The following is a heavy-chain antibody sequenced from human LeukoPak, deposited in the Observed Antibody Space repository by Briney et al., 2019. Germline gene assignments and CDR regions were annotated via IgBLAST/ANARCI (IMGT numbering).Heavy chain of an antibody. J-gene: IGHJ4*02. V-gene: IGHV1-8*01. CDR3: ARPGGAWYDYVWVSYRYDY. CDR1: GYTFTRYD. Sequence: PKASVKVSCKASGYTFTRYDINWVRQATGQGLEWMGWMNPNSGNTGYAQKFQGRVTMTRNTSISTAYMELSSLRSEDTAVYYCARPGGAWYDYVWVSYRYDYWGQGTLVTVSS. D-gene: IGHD3-16*02. CDR2: MNPNSGNT.